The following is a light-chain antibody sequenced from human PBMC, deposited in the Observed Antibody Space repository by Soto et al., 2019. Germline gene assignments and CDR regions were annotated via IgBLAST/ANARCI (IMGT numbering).Light chain of an antibody. V-gene: IGKV1-39*01. CDR3: QQNYNTPIT. CDR1: QSISKF. CDR2: AAS. Sequence: DFELTQSPSSLSAFVGDRVSSSCRASQSISKFLSWYQQRPGTAPKLLIYAASSLESGVPSRFSGSGSGTDFTLTISSPQPEDFATYYCQQNYNTPITFGQGTKVDI. J-gene: IGKJ1*01.